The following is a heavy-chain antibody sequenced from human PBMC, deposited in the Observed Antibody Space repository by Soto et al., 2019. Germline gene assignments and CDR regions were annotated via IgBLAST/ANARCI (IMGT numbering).Heavy chain of an antibody. CDR2: IWYDGSNK. J-gene: IGHJ6*02. D-gene: IGHD3-3*01. Sequence: GGSLRLSCAASGFTFSSYGMHWVRQAPGKGLEWVAVIWYDGSNKYYADSVKGRFTISRDNSKNTLYLQMNSLRAEDTAVYYCARENVLRFLEWLFRSDFDYYGMDVWGQGTTVTVSS. V-gene: IGHV3-33*01. CDR1: GFTFSSYG. CDR3: ARENVLRFLEWLFRSDFDYYGMDV.